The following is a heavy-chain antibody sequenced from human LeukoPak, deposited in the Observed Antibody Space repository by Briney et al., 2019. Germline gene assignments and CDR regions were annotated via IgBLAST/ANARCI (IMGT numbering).Heavy chain of an antibody. Sequence: SQTLSLTCTVSGGSISSGGYYWSWIRQHPGKGLEWIGYIYYSGSTYYNPSLKSRVTISVDTSKNQFSLKLSSVTAADTAVYYCARGYYDYVWGSSGIGQPDYWGQGTLVTVSS. J-gene: IGHJ4*02. CDR1: GGSISSGGYY. V-gene: IGHV4-31*03. D-gene: IGHD3-16*01. CDR2: IYYSGST. CDR3: ARGYYDYVWGSSGIGQPDY.